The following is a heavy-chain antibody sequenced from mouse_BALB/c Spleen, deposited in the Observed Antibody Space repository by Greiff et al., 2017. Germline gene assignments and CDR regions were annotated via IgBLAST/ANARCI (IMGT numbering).Heavy chain of an antibody. V-gene: IGHV5-12-2*01. CDR2: ISNGGGST. CDR3: ARRDYGNYVYWYFDV. CDR1: GFTFSSYT. J-gene: IGHJ1*01. Sequence: EVQGVESGGGLVQPGGSLKLSCAASGFTFSSYTMSWVRQTPEKRLEWVAYISNGGGSTYYPDTVKGRFTISRDNAKNTLYLQMSSLKSEDTAMYYCARRDYGNYVYWYFDVWGAGTTVTVSS. D-gene: IGHD2-1*01.